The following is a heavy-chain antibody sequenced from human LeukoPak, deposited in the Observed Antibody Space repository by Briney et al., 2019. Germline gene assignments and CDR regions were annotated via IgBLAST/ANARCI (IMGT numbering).Heavy chain of an antibody. CDR1: GYSFTSYW. D-gene: IGHD3-22*01. CDR3: ARHVEEYYSDSSGFYSGFYYYLDV. V-gene: IGHV5-51*01. J-gene: IGHJ6*03. Sequence: GESLKISCKGSGYSFTSYWIGWVRQMPGKGLEWMGIIYPGDSDTRYSPSFQGQVTISADKPISTAYLQWSSLKASDTAMYYCARHVEEYYSDSSGFYSGFYYYLDVWGKGTTVTVSS. CDR2: IYPGDSDT.